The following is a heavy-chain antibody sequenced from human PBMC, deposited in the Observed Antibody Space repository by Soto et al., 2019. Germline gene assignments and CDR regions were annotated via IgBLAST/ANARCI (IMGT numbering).Heavy chain of an antibody. CDR3: ARDVTYYYDSSGSRSHFDI. D-gene: IGHD3-22*01. V-gene: IGHV4-31*03. J-gene: IGHJ3*02. CDR2: IYYSGST. CDR1: GGSISSGGYY. Sequence: PSETLSLTCTVSGGSISSGGYYWSWIRQHPGKGLEWIGYIYYSGSTYYNPSLKSRVTISVDTSKNQFSLELSSVTAADTAVYYCARDVTYYYDSSGSRSHFDIWGQGTMVTVSS.